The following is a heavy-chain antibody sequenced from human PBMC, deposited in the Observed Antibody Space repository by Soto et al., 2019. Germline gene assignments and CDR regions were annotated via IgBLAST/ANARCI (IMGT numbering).Heavy chain of an antibody. Sequence: QVHLQESGPGLVKPSQTLSLTCTVSGGSVSGGDYYWSWIRQPPGKGLEWIGSLSYSGNTYYNPSLKSRVSISVGPSKNQFSLKLNSVTAADTAVYYCAREVEGVWGSYRYTGLIDYWGLGTLVTVSS. J-gene: IGHJ4*02. CDR2: LSYSGNT. D-gene: IGHD3-16*02. CDR1: GGSVSGGDYY. CDR3: AREVEGVWGSYRYTGLIDY. V-gene: IGHV4-30-4*01.